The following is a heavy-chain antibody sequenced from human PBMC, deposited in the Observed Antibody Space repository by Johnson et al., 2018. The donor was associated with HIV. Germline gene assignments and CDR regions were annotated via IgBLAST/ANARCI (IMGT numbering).Heavy chain of an antibody. CDR1: GFTFSSYA. CDR3: ARDLGRPDAFDV. D-gene: IGHD2-15*01. Sequence: VQLVESGGGLLQPGGSLRLSCSASGFTFSSYAMSWVRQAPGTGLEWVSAISGSGGGTYYADSVKGRFTISREKSKNTLYVQMNSLRVEDTAVYYCARDLGRPDAFDVWGQGTMVTVSS. J-gene: IGHJ3*01. V-gene: IGHV3-23*04. CDR2: ISGSGGGT.